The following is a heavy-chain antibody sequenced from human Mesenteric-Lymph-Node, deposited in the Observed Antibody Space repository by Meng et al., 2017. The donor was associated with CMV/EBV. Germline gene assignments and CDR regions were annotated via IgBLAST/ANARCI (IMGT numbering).Heavy chain of an antibody. V-gene: IGHV1-69*10. Sequence: SVKVSCKASGGTFRNYGISWVRQAPGQGLEWMGGIIPILGIANYAQKFQGRVTITADKSTSTAYMELSSLRSEDTAVYYCARDGVRGIVVVPAAPLRPDYYYYGMDVWGQGTTVTVSS. CDR1: GGTFRNYG. J-gene: IGHJ6*02. CDR3: ARDGVRGIVVVPAAPLRPDYYYYGMDV. D-gene: IGHD2-2*01. CDR2: IIPILGIA.